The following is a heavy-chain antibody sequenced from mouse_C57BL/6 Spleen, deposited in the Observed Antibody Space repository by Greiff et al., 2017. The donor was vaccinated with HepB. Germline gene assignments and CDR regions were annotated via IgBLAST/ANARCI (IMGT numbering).Heavy chain of an antibody. Sequence: EVQGVESGGGLVKPGGSLKLSCAASGFTFSSYAMSWVRQTPEKRLEWVATISDGGSYTYYPDNVKGRFTISRDNAKNNLYLQMSHLKSEDTAMYYCAREGILRAWFAYWGQGTLVTVSA. D-gene: IGHD1-1*01. CDR2: ISDGGSYT. CDR3: AREGILRAWFAY. J-gene: IGHJ3*01. V-gene: IGHV5-4*01. CDR1: GFTFSSYA.